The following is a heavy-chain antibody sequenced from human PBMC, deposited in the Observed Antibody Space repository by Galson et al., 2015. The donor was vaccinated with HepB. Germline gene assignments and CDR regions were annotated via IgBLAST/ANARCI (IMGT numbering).Heavy chain of an antibody. V-gene: IGHV5-51*01. J-gene: IGHJ5*02. CDR2: IYLDDSDT. Sequence: GAEVKKPGESLKISCKASGDSFSTYWIGWVRQMPGKGLEWMGLIYLDDSDTRYSPSFQGQVTISADKSISTAYLQWSSLRASDTATYYCAKEAGPWGQGTLVTVSS. CDR1: GDSFSTYW. CDR3: AKEAGP.